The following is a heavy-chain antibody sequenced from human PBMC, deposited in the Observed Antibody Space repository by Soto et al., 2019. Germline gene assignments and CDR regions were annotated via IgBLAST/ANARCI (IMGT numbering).Heavy chain of an antibody. D-gene: IGHD5-12*01. CDR1: VFTFSSYW. V-gene: IGHV3-74*01. J-gene: IGHJ4*02. CDR2: IKGDGSET. Sequence: AGWSLRLSCSASVFTFSSYWMHWFRQAPGKGLVWVSRIKGDGSETNYADSVKGRFTISRDNAKNTLYLQLNSLRAEDTAVYYCLRGNSGYGNFDYWGQGTRVTVSS. CDR3: LRGNSGYGNFDY.